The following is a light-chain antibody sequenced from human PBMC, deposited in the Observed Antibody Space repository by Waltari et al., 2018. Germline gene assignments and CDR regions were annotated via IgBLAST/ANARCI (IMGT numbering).Light chain of an antibody. J-gene: IGKJ4*01. CDR3: QQYNTWPSLT. Sequence: EIVITQSPATLSVSPGERATLSCRASQSVTSNLAWYQQKPGQAPRLLIYGASTRATGIPARFSGSRSGTEFTLTISSLQSEDFAVYYCQQYNTWPSLTFGGGTKVEIK. V-gene: IGKV3-15*01. CDR1: QSVTSN. CDR2: GAS.